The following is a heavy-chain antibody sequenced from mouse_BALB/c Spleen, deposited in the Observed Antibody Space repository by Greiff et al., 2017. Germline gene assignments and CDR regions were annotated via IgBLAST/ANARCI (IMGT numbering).Heavy chain of an antibody. CDR3: ARDRSGYFDV. V-gene: IGHV3-6*02. CDR1: GYSITSGYY. J-gene: IGHJ1*01. CDR2: ISYDGSN. Sequence: EESGPGLVKPSQSLSLTCSVTGYSITSGYYWNWIRQFPGNKLEWMGYISYDGSNNYNPSLKNRISITRDTSKNQFFLKLNSVTTEDTATYYCARDRSGYFDVWGAGTTVTVSS.